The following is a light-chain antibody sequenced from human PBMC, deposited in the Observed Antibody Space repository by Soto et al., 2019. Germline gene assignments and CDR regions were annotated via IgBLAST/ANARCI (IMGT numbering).Light chain of an antibody. CDR3: QKYDGAPLT. V-gene: IGKV1-27*01. Sequence: IQMTQSPSSLSASVGDRVTITCRAGQDINNYLAWYQQKPGKVPKLLISAASTLQSGVPSRFSGSGSGTDFTLTISSLQPEDVATYYCQKYDGAPLTFGGGTKVEIK. J-gene: IGKJ4*01. CDR1: QDINNY. CDR2: AAS.